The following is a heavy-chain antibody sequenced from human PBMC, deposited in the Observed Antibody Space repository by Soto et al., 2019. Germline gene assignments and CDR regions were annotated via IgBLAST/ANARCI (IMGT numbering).Heavy chain of an antibody. J-gene: IGHJ5*02. CDR1: GYTFTTYS. D-gene: IGHD3-10*01. Sequence: QVQLMQSGPEVKKPGASVTILCKASGYTFTTYSLMWLRQAPGQGLEWVGWISPHNGNTRSAEKFQGRVTMTTDTSTTTASMEVRSLRSDDTAVYYCAREAGMGRGVIMSGYFAPWGQGTLVTVSS. CDR3: AREAGMGRGVIMSGYFAP. CDR2: ISPHNGNT. V-gene: IGHV1-18*01.